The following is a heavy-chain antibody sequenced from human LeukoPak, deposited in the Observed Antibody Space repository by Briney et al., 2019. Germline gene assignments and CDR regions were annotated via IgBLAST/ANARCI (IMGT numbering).Heavy chain of an antibody. V-gene: IGHV4-61*02. CDR1: DVSISSGSYY. Sequence: SETLSLTCTVSDVSISSGSYYWSWIRQPAGKGLEWIGRIYTSGSTNYNPSLKSRVTISVDTSKNQFSLKLSSVTAADTAVYYCALEGDYWDQGTLVTVSS. J-gene: IGHJ4*02. CDR3: ALEGDY. CDR2: IYTSGST.